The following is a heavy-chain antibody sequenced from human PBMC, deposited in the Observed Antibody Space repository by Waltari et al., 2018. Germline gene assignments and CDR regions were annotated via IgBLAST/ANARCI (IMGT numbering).Heavy chain of an antibody. CDR1: GGSISSYY. CDR2: IYYSGST. Sequence: QVQLQESGPGLVKPSETLSLTCTVSGGSISSYYWSWIRQHPGKGLEWIGYIYYSGSTNYNPSPKSRVTISVDTSKNQFSLKLSSVTAADTAVYYCARAVAGTRWFDPWGQGTLVTVSS. CDR3: ARAVAGTRWFDP. D-gene: IGHD6-19*01. J-gene: IGHJ5*02. V-gene: IGHV4-59*01.